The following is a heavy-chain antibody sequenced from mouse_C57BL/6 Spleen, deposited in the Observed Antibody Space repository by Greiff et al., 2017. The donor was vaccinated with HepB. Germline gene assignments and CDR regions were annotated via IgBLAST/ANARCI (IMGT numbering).Heavy chain of an antibody. D-gene: IGHD1-1*01. CDR1: GYAFSSSW. V-gene: IGHV1-82*01. Sequence: VQLQQSGPELVKPGASVKISCKASGYAFSSSWMNWVKQRPGKGLEWIGRIYPGDGDTNYNGKFKGKATLTADKSSSTAYMQLSSLTSEDSAVYFCARCDYYGSYFDYWGQGTTLTVSS. CDR3: ARCDYYGSYFDY. CDR2: IYPGDGDT. J-gene: IGHJ2*01.